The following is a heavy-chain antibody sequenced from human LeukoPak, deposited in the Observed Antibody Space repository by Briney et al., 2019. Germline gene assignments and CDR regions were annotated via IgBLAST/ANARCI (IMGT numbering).Heavy chain of an antibody. CDR2: ISGSGGST. CDR3: AKDTACSSTSCLHYYFDY. V-gene: IGHV3-23*01. D-gene: IGHD2-2*01. CDR1: GFTFSSYA. Sequence: GGSLRLSCAASGFTFSSYAMSWVRQAPGKGLEWVSAISGSGGSTYYADSVKGRFTISRDNSKNTLYLQMNSLRAEDTAVYYCAKDTACSSTSCLHYYFDYWGQGTLVTVSS. J-gene: IGHJ4*02.